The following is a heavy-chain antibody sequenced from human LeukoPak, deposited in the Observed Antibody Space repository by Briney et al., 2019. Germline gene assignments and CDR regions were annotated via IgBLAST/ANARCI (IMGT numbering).Heavy chain of an antibody. D-gene: IGHD2-15*01. Sequence: GSLRLSCAASGFTFSSYGMHWVRQAPGKGLEWVAVIWYDGDNKYYGDSVKGRFTISRDNSKNTLYLQMNSLRAEDTAVYYCARDHLRYCTGGSCYSFDYWGQGTLVIVSS. CDR1: GFTFSSYG. J-gene: IGHJ4*02. CDR2: IWYDGDNK. CDR3: ARDHLRYCTGGSCYSFDY. V-gene: IGHV3-33*01.